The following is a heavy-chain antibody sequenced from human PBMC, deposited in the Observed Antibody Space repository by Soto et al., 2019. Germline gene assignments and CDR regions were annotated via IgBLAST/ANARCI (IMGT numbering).Heavy chain of an antibody. CDR1: GFTFSSYA. D-gene: IGHD6-13*01. J-gene: IGHJ4*02. V-gene: IGHV3-23*01. Sequence: EVQLLESGGGLAQPGGSLRLSCAASGFTFSSYAMSWVRQAPGTGLEWVSDISGSGGSTYYADSVKGRFTISRDNSKNTLYLQMNSLRAEDTAVYYWAKDWVAAAGLFDYWGQGTLVTVSS. CDR2: ISGSGGST. CDR3: AKDWVAAAGLFDY.